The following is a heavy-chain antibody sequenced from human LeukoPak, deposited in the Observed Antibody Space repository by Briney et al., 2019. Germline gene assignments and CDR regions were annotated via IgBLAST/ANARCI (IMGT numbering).Heavy chain of an antibody. CDR1: GFTFSSYA. CDR2: ISYDGSNK. V-gene: IGHV3-30*04. CDR3: SRDGLDYYGSGSYRGFDY. Sequence: GGSLRLSCAASGFTFSSYAMHWVRQAPGKGLEWVAVISYDGSNKYYADSVKGRFTISRDNSKNTLYLQMNSLRAEDTAVYYCSRDGLDYYGSGSYRGFDYWGQGTLVTVSS. D-gene: IGHD3-10*01. J-gene: IGHJ4*02.